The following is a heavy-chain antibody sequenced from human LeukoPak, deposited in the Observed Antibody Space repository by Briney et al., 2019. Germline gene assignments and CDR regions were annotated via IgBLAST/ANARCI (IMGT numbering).Heavy chain of an antibody. CDR1: GFTFSSYG. CDR3: ARDGFSDFENYFAY. V-gene: IGHV3-7*01. D-gene: IGHD5-12*01. Sequence: GGSLRLSCAASGFTFSSYGMHWVRQAPGKGLEWVASIKQNGGEKYYVDSVKGRFTISRDNANNSLYLQMNSLGAEDTAVYYCARDGFSDFENYFAYWGQGTLVTVSS. CDR2: IKQNGGEK. J-gene: IGHJ4*02.